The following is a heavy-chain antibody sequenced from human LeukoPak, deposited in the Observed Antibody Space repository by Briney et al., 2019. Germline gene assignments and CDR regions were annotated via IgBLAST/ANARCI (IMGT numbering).Heavy chain of an antibody. D-gene: IGHD3-16*02. V-gene: IGHV3-23*01. CDR1: GFTFSSYA. CDR3: AKDRYDYVWGSYRYSFDY. J-gene: IGHJ4*02. CDR2: ISGSGGST. Sequence: GGSLRLSCAASGFTFSSYAMSRVRQAPGKGLEWVSAISGSGGSTYYADSVKGRFTISRDNSKNTLYLQMNSLRAEDTAVYYCAKDRYDYVWGSYRYSFDYWGQGTLVTVSS.